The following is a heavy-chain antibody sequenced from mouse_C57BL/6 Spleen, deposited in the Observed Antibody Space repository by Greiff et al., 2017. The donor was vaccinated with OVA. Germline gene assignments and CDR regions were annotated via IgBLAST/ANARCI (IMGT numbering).Heavy chain of an antibody. CDR2: IYPGSGST. J-gene: IGHJ4*01. CDR3: ARGYYGSSYLSYAMDY. Sequence: QVQLQQPGAELVKPGASVKMSCKASGYTFTSYWITWVKQRPGQGLAWIGDIYPGSGSTNYNEKFKSKATLTVDTSSSTAYMQLSSLTSEDSAVYYCARGYYGSSYLSYAMDYWGQGTSVTVSS. CDR1: GYTFTSYW. D-gene: IGHD1-1*01. V-gene: IGHV1-55*01.